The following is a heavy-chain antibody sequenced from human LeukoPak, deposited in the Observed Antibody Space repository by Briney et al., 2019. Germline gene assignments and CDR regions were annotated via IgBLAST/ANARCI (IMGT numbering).Heavy chain of an antibody. CDR2: IYSGGST. CDR3: ARSAGGYYFDY. D-gene: IGHD4-23*01. V-gene: IGHV3-53*01. CDR1: GFTVSSNY. J-gene: IGHJ4*02. Sequence: PGGSLRLSCAASGFTVSSNYMSWVRQAPGKGLKWVSVIYSGGSTYYADSVKGRFTISRDNSKNTLYLQMNSLRAEDTAVYYCARSAGGYYFDYWGQGTLVTVSS.